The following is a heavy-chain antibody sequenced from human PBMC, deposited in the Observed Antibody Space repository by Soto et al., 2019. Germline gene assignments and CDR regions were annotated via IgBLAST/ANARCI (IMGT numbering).Heavy chain of an antibody. CDR3: AKDPRYGGNSFFDY. CDR1: GFTFSSYG. J-gene: IGHJ4*02. CDR2: ISYDGSNK. D-gene: IGHD4-17*01. Sequence: QVQLVESGGGVVQPGRSLRLSCAASGFTFSSYGMHWVRQAPGKGLEWVAVISYDGSNKYYADSVKGRFTISRDNSKNTLYLQMNGLRAEDTAVYYCAKDPRYGGNSFFDYWGQGTLVTVSS. V-gene: IGHV3-30*18.